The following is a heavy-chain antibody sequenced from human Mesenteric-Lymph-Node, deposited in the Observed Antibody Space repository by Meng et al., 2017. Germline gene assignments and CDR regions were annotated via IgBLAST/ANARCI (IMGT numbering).Heavy chain of an antibody. CDR2: INTSVGYT. D-gene: IGHD3-16*01. Sequence: QVQLVEAGAEVKKPAASVKVSCKASGYTFTNYYMPWVRQAPGQGLEWMGIINTSVGYTSHAQKFQGRVTMTRDTSTSTVHMEVSSLRSADTAVYYCARASRVLGGFDYWGQGTLVTVSS. V-gene: IGHV1-46*01. CDR1: GYTFTNYY. CDR3: ARASRVLGGFDY. J-gene: IGHJ4*02.